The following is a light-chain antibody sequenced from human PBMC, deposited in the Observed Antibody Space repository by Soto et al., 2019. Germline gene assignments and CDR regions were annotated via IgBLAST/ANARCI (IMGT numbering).Light chain of an antibody. J-gene: IGKJ5*01. CDR1: QSVSSN. CDR3: QQYNNWPIT. CDR2: GAS. Sequence: EIVMTQSPSTLSLSAVERATLSCRASQSVSSNLAWYQQKPGQAPRLLIYGASTRATGIPARFSGSGSGTEFTLTISSLQSEDFAVYYCQQYNNWPITFGQGTRLEIK. V-gene: IGKV3-15*01.